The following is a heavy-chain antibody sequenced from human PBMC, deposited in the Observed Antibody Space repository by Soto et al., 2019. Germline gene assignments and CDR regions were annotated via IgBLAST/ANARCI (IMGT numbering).Heavy chain of an antibody. Sequence: QVQLVQSGAEVKKPGASVKVSCKASGYTFTSYYMHWFRQAPGQGLEWMGIINPSGGSTSYAQKFQGRVTMTRDTSTSTVYMELSSLRSEDTAVYYCARANGDPYFDYWGQGTLVTVSS. CDR2: INPSGGST. V-gene: IGHV1-46*01. CDR1: GYTFTSYY. J-gene: IGHJ4*02. D-gene: IGHD4-17*01. CDR3: ARANGDPYFDY.